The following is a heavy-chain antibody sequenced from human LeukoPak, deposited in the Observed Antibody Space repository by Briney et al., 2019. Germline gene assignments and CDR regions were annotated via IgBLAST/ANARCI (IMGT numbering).Heavy chain of an antibody. CDR1: GFTFGDYA. CDR3: TRLSLGGWYPSS. J-gene: IGHJ5*02. CDR2: IRSKAYGGTT. D-gene: IGHD6-19*01. V-gene: IGHV3-49*04. Sequence: GRSLRLSCTASGFTFGDYAMSWVRQAPGKGLEWVGFIRSKAYGGTTEYVASVKGRFTISRDDSKSIAYLQMNSLKTEDTAVYYCTRLSLGGWYPSSWGQGTLVTVSS.